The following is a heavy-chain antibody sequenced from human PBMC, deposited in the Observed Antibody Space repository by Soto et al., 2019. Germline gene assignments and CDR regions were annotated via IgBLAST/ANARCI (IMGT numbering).Heavy chain of an antibody. CDR3: ARDQGIVGATDDFDY. Sequence: ASVKVSCKASGYTFTSYGISWVRQAPGQGLEWMGWISAYNGNTNYAQKLQGRVTMTTDTSTSTAYMELRSLRSDDTAVYYCARDQGIVGATDDFDYWGQGTLVTVSS. CDR1: GYTFTSYG. CDR2: ISAYNGNT. J-gene: IGHJ4*02. D-gene: IGHD1-26*01. V-gene: IGHV1-18*01.